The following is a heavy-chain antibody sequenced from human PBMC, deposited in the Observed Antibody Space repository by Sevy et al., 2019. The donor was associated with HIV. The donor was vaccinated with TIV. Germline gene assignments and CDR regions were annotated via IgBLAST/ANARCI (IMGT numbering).Heavy chain of an antibody. J-gene: IGHJ4*02. V-gene: IGHV3-23*01. CDR3: TNRADYGGYDLGFEQ. CDR2: ISGTGDTT. D-gene: IGHD5-12*01. CDR1: GFSFSNYA. Sequence: GGSLRLSCAASGFSFSNYAMSWVRQAPGKGLEWVSGISGTGDTTFYADSVKGRFTSSRDNSKNTVYLQMNRLRAEDTALYYCTNRADYGGYDLGFEQWGQGTLVTVSS.